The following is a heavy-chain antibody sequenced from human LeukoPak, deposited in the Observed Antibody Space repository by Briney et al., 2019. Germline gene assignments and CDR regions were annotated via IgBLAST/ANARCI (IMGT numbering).Heavy chain of an antibody. D-gene: IGHD3-10*01. Sequence: GKSLRLSCAASGFTFSRYAMHWVRQAPGKGLEWVAVISYDRSNKDYADSVKGRSTTSRDNSKNTLYLQMNGLRAEDTAVYYCAKCPYDSGSYPDYWGQGTLVTVSS. CDR2: ISYDRSNK. J-gene: IGHJ4*02. CDR1: GFTFSRYA. V-gene: IGHV3-30*04. CDR3: AKCPYDSGSYPDY.